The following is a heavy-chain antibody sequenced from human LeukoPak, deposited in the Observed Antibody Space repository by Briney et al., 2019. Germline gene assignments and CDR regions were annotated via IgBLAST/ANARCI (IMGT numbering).Heavy chain of an antibody. J-gene: IGHJ4*02. CDR1: GFTFSSYA. CDR3: ASEVAVAGPFDY. Sequence: GGSLRLSCAASGFTFSSYAMHWVRQAPGKGLEWVAVISYDGSNKYYADSVKGRFTISRDNSKNTPYLQMNSLRAEDTAVYYCASEVAVAGPFDYWGQGTLVTVSS. D-gene: IGHD6-19*01. CDR2: ISYDGSNK. V-gene: IGHV3-30-3*01.